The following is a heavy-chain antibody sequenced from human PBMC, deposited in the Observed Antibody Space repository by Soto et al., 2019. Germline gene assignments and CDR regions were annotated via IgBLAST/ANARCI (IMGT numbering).Heavy chain of an antibody. CDR3: ARVNSYYASSGYQDLIDY. CDR2: TRNKANSYTT. CDR1: GFTFSDHY. Sequence: EVQLVESGGGLVQPGGSLRLSCAASGFTFSDHYMDWVRQAPGKGLEWVGRTRNKANSYTTEYAASVKGRFTISRDDSKNSLYLQMNSLKTEDTAVYYCARVNSYYASSGYQDLIDYWGQGTLVTVSS. J-gene: IGHJ4*02. V-gene: IGHV3-72*01. D-gene: IGHD3-22*01.